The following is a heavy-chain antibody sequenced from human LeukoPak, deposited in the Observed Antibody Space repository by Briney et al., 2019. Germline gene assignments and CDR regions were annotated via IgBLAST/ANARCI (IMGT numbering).Heavy chain of an antibody. V-gene: IGHV5-10-1*01. CDR1: GYRFTSYW. CDR3: ARSLFSSAYYFDS. Sequence: GESLKISCKGSGYRFTSYWIDWVRQMPGKGLEWMGRIDPSDSYTNYNPSFQGHVTISADRSISTAYLQWSSLKASDTAMYFCARSLFSSAYYFDSWGQGTLVTVSS. J-gene: IGHJ4*02. CDR2: IDPSDSYT. D-gene: IGHD3-22*01.